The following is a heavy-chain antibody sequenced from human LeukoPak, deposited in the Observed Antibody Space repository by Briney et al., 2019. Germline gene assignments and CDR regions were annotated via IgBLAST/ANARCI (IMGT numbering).Heavy chain of an antibody. CDR2: ISDGGSTT. CDR3: SRSAYYDGSGNYYDY. J-gene: IGHJ4*02. CDR1: GFTFSSYW. V-gene: IGHV3-74*01. D-gene: IGHD3-22*01. Sequence: GGSLRLSCAASGFTFSSYWMHWVRQAPGKGLVWVSRISDGGSTTTYADSVKGRFTISRDNAKSTLYLQMNGLRAEDTAVYYCSRSAYYDGSGNYYDYWGQGTLVTVSS.